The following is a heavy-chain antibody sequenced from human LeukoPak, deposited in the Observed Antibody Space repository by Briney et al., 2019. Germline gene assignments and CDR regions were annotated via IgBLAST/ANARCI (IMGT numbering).Heavy chain of an antibody. CDR2: ISGSGGST. V-gene: IGHV3-23*01. CDR3: AKDRLPMVRGVTTIFDY. CDR1: GFTFSSYA. Sequence: GGSLRLSCAASGFTFSSYAMSWVRQAPGKGLEWVSAISGSGGSTYYADSVKGRFTISRDSSKNTLYLQMNSLRAEDTAVYYCAKDRLPMVRGVTTIFDYWGQGTLVTVSS. J-gene: IGHJ4*02. D-gene: IGHD3-10*01.